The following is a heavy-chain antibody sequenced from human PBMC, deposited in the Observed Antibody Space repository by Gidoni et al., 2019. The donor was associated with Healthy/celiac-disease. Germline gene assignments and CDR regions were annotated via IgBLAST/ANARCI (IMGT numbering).Heavy chain of an antibody. D-gene: IGHD3-10*01. CDR2: IKSKTDGGTT. Sequence: EVQLVESGGGLVKPGGSLRLSCAASGFPFSNAWMSWVRQAPGKGLEWVGRIKSKTDGGTTDYAAPVKGRFTISRDDSKNTLYLQMNSLKTEDTAVYYCTCSSGGYYYYGMDVWGQGTTVTVSS. J-gene: IGHJ6*02. V-gene: IGHV3-15*01. CDR3: TCSSGGYYYYGMDV. CDR1: GFPFSNAW.